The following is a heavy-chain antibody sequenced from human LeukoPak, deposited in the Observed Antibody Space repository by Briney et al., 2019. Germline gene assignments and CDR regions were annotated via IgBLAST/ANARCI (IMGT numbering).Heavy chain of an antibody. Sequence: GGSLRLSCAASGLTGSHNYVSWVRQAPGKGLEWVSAIHTSGDTCYADSVKGRFTISRDNSKSTLYLQMSSLRAEDTAVYYCARVDDLDAFDIWGQGTMVTVSS. J-gene: IGHJ3*02. CDR1: GLTGSHNY. CDR3: ARVDDLDAFDI. CDR2: IHTSGDT. D-gene: IGHD2-2*03. V-gene: IGHV3-66*03.